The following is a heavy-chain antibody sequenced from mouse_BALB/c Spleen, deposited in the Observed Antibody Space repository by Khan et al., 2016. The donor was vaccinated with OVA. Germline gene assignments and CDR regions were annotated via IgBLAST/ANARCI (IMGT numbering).Heavy chain of an antibody. CDR1: GYTFTNYW. V-gene: IGHV1-63*02. J-gene: IGHJ1*01. CDR3: TRCATWFVDG. Sequence: QVQLQQSGAELVRPGTSVKISCKASGYTFTNYWLGWVKQRPGHGLEWIGDIYTRGFYINYNEKFKDKATLTADTSSSTAYMQLSSLTSEDSAVYFCTRCATWFVDGWGAGTTVTVSS. D-gene: IGHD1-1*01. CDR2: IYTRGFYI.